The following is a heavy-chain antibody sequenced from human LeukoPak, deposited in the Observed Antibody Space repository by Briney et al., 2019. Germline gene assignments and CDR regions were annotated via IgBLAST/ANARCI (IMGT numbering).Heavy chain of an antibody. CDR3: ARQRRGYCSSTSCRGWFDP. Sequence: SETLSLTCAVYGGSFSDYYWSWIRQPPGKGLEWIGEINHSGSTNYNPSLKSRVTISVDTSKNQFSLKLSSVTAADTAVYYCARQRRGYCSSTSCRGWFDPWGQGTLVTVSS. V-gene: IGHV4-34*01. CDR2: INHSGST. D-gene: IGHD2-2*01. CDR1: GGSFSDYY. J-gene: IGHJ5*02.